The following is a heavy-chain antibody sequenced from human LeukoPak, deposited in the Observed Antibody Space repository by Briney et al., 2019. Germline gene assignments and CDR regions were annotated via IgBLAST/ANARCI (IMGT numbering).Heavy chain of an antibody. CDR2: INTDGSEG. J-gene: IGHJ3*01. CDR1: GFTFSGFW. D-gene: IGHD6-6*01. V-gene: IGHV3-7*03. Sequence: GGSLRLSCAVSGFTFSGFWMSWSRQAPGKGLEWVASINTDGSEGYYADVVKGRFTISRDNAKNSLYLQINSLRAEDTAVYYCARSSYSSSSSVWGQGTMVTVSS. CDR3: ARSSYSSSSSV.